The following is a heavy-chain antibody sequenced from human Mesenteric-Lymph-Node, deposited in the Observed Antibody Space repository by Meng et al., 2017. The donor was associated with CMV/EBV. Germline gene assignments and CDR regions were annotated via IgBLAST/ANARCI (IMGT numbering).Heavy chain of an antibody. CDR3: ARVNSGYEIWFDP. CDR2: INPNNGGT. J-gene: IGHJ5*02. D-gene: IGHD5-12*01. CDR1: GYTFTGYY. Sequence: ASVKVSCKASGYTFTGYYMHWVRQAPGQGLEWMGWINPNNGGTNYAQKFQGRVTMTRDTSISTAYMELSRLRSDDTAVYYCARVNSGYEIWFDPWGQGTLVTVSS. V-gene: IGHV1-2*02.